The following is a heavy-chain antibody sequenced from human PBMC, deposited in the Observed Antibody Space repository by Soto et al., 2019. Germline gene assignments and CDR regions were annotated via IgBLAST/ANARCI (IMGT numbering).Heavy chain of an antibody. CDR1: GDSVSSNSAA. D-gene: IGHD6-6*01. CDR2: TYYRSKWYN. V-gene: IGHV6-1*01. Sequence: SPTLSLTCAISGDSVSSNSAAWNWIRQSPSRGLEWLGRTYYRSKWYNDYAVAVKSRIPINPDTSKNQFSLQLNSVTPEDTAVYYCARDWPEYRSSLGFDYWGQGTLVTVSS. CDR3: ARDWPEYRSSLGFDY. J-gene: IGHJ4*02.